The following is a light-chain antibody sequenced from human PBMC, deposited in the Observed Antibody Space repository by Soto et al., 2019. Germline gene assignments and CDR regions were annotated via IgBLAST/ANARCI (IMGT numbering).Light chain of an antibody. V-gene: IGLV7-46*01. Sequence: QAVVPQEPSLTVSPGGTVTLTCGSSPGAVTSGHYPYWFQQKPGQAPRTLIYDTNNKYSWTPARFSGSLLGGQAALTLSGAQPEDEAEYFCLLLYSGNRRVCGAGTKVTVL. J-gene: IGLJ1*01. CDR2: DTN. CDR1: PGAVTSGHY. CDR3: LLLYSGNRRV.